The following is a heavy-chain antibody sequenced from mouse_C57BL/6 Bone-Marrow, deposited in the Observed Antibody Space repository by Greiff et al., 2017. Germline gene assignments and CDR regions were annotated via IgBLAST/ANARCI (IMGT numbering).Heavy chain of an antibody. Sequence: QVQLQQSGAELVKPGASVKLSCKASGYIFTEYTIHWVKQRSGQGLEWIGWFYPGSGSIKYNERFKDKATLTADKSSNTVYMELSRLTSEDSAVYFCARHERYYDYEGYLDYWGQGTTLTVSS. CDR1: GYIFTEYT. D-gene: IGHD2-4*01. V-gene: IGHV1-62-2*01. CDR3: ARHERYYDYEGYLDY. J-gene: IGHJ2*01. CDR2: FYPGSGSI.